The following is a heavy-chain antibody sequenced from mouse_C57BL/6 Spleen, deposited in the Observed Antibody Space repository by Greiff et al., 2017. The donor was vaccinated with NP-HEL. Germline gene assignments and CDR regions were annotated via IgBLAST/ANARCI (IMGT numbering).Heavy chain of an antibody. CDR2: IDPETGGT. V-gene: IGHV1-15*01. Sequence: VQLQQSGAELVRPGASVTLSCKASGYTFTDYEMHWVKQTPVHGLEWIGAIDPETGGTAYNQKFKGKAILTADKSSSTAYMGLRSLTSEDSAVYYCPIYYYRRNYCDDWGQGTTLTVSS. J-gene: IGHJ2*01. CDR3: PIYYYRRNYCDD. CDR1: GYTFTDYE. D-gene: IGHD1-1*01.